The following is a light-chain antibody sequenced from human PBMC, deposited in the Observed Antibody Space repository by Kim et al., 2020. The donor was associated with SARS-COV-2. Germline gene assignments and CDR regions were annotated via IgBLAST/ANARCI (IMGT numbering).Light chain of an antibody. J-gene: IGKJ1*01. CDR3: QHYAVWPWT. CDR1: RSGGSH. Sequence: GYPGERVPHCCTASRSGGSHLAWYQQRPGQPPRLLIDDASTRATGVPARFSSSGSGTEFTLTIGRLQSEDFAVYFCQHYAVWPWTFGLGTKVDIK. V-gene: IGKV3-15*01. CDR2: DAS.